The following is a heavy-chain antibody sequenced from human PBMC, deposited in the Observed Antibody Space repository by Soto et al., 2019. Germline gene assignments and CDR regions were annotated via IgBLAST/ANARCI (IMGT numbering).Heavy chain of an antibody. CDR2: IYYDGGT. J-gene: IGHJ3*01. CDR3: ARVLPRIAAAYDAFDV. Sequence: SGSMSITIAVCSWSFCVYFGGWIRKPPGKGLEWIGYIYYDGGTTYNSSLKSRVTISTDTSRSQLSLQLTSATPADTAVYYCARVLPRIAAAYDAFDVWGQGTMVTLSS. V-gene: IGHV4-59*07. CDR1: SWSFCVYF. D-gene: IGHD6-13*01.